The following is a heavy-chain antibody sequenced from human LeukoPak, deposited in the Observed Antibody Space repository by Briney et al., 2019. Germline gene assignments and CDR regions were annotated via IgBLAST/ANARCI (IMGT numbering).Heavy chain of an antibody. Sequence: KTSESLSLTCAVSGYSISSGYYWGCIRQPPGKGLEGIGIIYHSGSTYYNPSLKSRVSISVDTSKNQFYLQLSSVTAADTAVYYCARILMYSSGWPVKWDYWGQGTLVTVSS. CDR1: GYSISSGYY. D-gene: IGHD6-19*01. CDR3: ARILMYSSGWPVKWDY. J-gene: IGHJ4*02. CDR2: IYHSGST. V-gene: IGHV4-38-2*01.